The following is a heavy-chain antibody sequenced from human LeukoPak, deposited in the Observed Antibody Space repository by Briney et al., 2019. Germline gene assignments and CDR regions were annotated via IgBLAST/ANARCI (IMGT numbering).Heavy chain of an antibody. D-gene: IGHD2-15*01. V-gene: IGHV5-51*01. CDR3: ALKSRGYCSGGGCYIGY. CDR2: IYPGDSDT. J-gene: IGHJ4*02. CDR1: GYSFTNYW. Sequence: GESLKISCKGSGYSFTNYWIGWVRQMPGKGLEWMGIIYPGDSDTRYSPSFQGQVTISADKSISTAYLQWSSLRASDSAMYYCALKSRGYCSGGGCYIGYWGQGTLVTVSS.